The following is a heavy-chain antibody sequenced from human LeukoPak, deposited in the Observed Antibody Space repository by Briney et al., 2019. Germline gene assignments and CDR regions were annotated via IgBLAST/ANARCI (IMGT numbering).Heavy chain of an antibody. D-gene: IGHD3-10*01. CDR2: IYYSGST. Sequence: SETLSLTCTVSGGSISSSSYYWGWIRQPPGKGLEWIGSIYYSGSTYYNPSLKSRVTISVDTSKNQFSLRLSSVTAADTAVYYCARHDQYYYGSGSYYSGGFDYWGQGTLVTVSS. V-gene: IGHV4-39*01. CDR1: GGSISSSSYY. J-gene: IGHJ4*02. CDR3: ARHDQYYYGSGSYYSGGFDY.